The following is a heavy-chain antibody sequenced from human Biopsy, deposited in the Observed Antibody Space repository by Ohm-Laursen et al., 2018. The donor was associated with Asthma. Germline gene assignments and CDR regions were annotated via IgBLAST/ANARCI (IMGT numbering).Heavy chain of an antibody. Sequence: ASVKVSCKISGYTFNSAGITWVRQAPGQGLEWMGWISVYNGNTKVAQKLQDRVTMITDTSTSTAYMELRSLRPDDTAVYFCARAVDYSHYYGIDVWGQGTTVTVS. J-gene: IGHJ6*02. CDR1: GYTFNSAG. V-gene: IGHV1-18*01. CDR2: ISVYNGNT. D-gene: IGHD3-10*01. CDR3: ARAVDYSHYYGIDV.